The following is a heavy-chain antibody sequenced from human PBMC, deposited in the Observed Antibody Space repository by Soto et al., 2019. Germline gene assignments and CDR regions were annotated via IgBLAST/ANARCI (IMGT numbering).Heavy chain of an antibody. CDR2: INHSGST. D-gene: IGHD5-18*01. Sequence: SETLSLTCAVYGGSFSGYYWSWIRQPPGKGLEWIGEINHSGSTNYNPSLKSRVTISVDTSKNQFSLKLSSVTAADTAVYYCARKIRRIQLWSHYYYYGMDVWGQGTTVTVSS. J-gene: IGHJ6*02. V-gene: IGHV4-34*01. CDR1: GGSFSGYY. CDR3: ARKIRRIQLWSHYYYYGMDV.